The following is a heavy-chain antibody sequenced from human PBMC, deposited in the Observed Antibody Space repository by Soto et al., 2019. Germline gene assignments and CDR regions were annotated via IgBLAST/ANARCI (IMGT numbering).Heavy chain of an antibody. CDR1: GYTFTSYD. J-gene: IGHJ3*02. Sequence: ASVKVSCKASGYTFTSYDINWVRQAPGQGLEWMGWISAYNGNTNYAQKLQGRVTMTTDTSTSTAYMELRSLRSEDTAVYYCARDLSVGDAFDIWGQGTMVTVSS. CDR2: ISAYNGNT. D-gene: IGHD1-26*01. CDR3: ARDLSVGDAFDI. V-gene: IGHV1-18*01.